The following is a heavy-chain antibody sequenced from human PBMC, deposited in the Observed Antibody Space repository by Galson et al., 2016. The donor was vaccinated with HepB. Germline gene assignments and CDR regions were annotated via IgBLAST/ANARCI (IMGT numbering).Heavy chain of an antibody. CDR2: ISSSSSYT. J-gene: IGHJ4*02. CDR1: GFTFSSYS. V-gene: IGHV3-21*01. CDR3: ARERDYTSSWYDY. Sequence: SLRLSCAASGFTFSSYSFNWVRQAPGKGLEWVASISSSSSYTYYAESVKGRFTISRDDAKSSLFLQMNSLRAEDTSVYYCARERDYTSSWYDYWGQGILVTVSS. D-gene: IGHD6-13*01.